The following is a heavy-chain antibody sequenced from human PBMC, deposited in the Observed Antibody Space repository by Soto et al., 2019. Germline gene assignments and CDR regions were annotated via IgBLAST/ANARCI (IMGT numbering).Heavy chain of an antibody. CDR1: GYTFTSYG. CDR2: ISAYNGNT. V-gene: IGHV1-18*01. D-gene: IGHD5-18*01. CDR3: ARRTASTYYYYGTDV. Sequence: ASVKVSCKASGYTFTSYGISWVRQAPGQGLEWMGWISAYNGNTNYAQKLQGRVTMTTDTSTSTAYMELRSLRSDDTAVYYCARRTASTYYYYGTDVWGQGTTVTVS. J-gene: IGHJ6*02.